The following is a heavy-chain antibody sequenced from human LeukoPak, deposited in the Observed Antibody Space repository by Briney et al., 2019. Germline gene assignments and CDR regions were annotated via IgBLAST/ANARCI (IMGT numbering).Heavy chain of an antibody. J-gene: IGHJ6*02. CDR1: GYTLTELS. CDR3: ATDPAQRSYCVGCYYYGMDV. Sequence: ASVKVSCKVSGYTLTELSMHWVRQAPGKGLEWRGGFDPEDGETIYAQKFQGRVTMTEDTSTDTAYMELSSLRSEDTAVYYCATDPAQRSYCVGCYYYGMDVWGQGTTVTVSS. D-gene: IGHD1-26*01. CDR2: FDPEDGET. V-gene: IGHV1-24*01.